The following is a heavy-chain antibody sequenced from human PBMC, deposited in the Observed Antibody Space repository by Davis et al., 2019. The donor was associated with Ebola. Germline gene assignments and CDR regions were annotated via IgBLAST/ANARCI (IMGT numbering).Heavy chain of an antibody. V-gene: IGHV3-11*04. CDR2: ISSSSSTI. Sequence: GESLKISCAASGFTFSDYYMSWIRQAPGKGLEWVSSISSSSSTINYADSVKGRFTISRDNAKNSLYLQMNSLRDEDTAVFYCARGRTVTNYVDYWGPGTLVTVSS. D-gene: IGHD4-17*01. J-gene: IGHJ4*02. CDR3: ARGRTVTNYVDY. CDR1: GFTFSDYY.